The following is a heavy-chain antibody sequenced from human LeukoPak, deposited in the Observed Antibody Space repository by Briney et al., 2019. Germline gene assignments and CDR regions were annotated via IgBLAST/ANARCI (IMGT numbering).Heavy chain of an antibody. J-gene: IGHJ4*02. CDR1: GFTFSTYA. CDR3: AKDLYSNYGGL. Sequence: GGSLRLSCAASGFTFSTYAMSWVRQAPGKGLEWVSLISASRSTYYADSVKGRFTISRDNSKNTLYLQMNSLRADDTAVYYCAKDLYSNYGGLWGQGTLVTDSS. D-gene: IGHD4-11*01. CDR2: ISASRST. V-gene: IGHV3-23*01.